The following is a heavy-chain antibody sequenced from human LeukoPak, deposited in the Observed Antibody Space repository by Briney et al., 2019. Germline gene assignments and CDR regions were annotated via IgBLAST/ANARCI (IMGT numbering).Heavy chain of an antibody. CDR3: AQGMAAAGTHGFDI. CDR2: ISSSSNYI. D-gene: IGHD6-13*01. CDR1: GFTFSSNS. V-gene: IGHV3-21*01. Sequence: GWSVRLSCASSGFTFSSNSMNWVRQAPGKGLEWVSSISSSSNYIHYADSVKGRFTISRDNAKNSQYLQMNSLRVEDTAVYYCAQGMAAAGTHGFDIWGQGTMVIV. J-gene: IGHJ3*02.